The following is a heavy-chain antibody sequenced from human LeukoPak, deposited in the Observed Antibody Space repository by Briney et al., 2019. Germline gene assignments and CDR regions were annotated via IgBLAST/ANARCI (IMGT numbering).Heavy chain of an antibody. J-gene: IGHJ4*02. Sequence: PGGSLRLSCAASGVTFSSSSMNWVRQAPGKGLEFVSSISPSSSYIYYADSVKGRFTISRDDAKNSLFLQMNSLRAEDTAVYYCAREGGYFDYWGQGTLVTVSS. CDR3: AREGGYFDY. CDR2: ISPSSSYI. CDR1: GVTFSSSS. D-gene: IGHD2-15*01. V-gene: IGHV3-21*06.